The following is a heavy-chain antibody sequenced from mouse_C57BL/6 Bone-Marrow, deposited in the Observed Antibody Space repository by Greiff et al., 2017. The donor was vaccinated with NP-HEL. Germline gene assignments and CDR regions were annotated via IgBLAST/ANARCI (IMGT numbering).Heavy chain of an antibody. CDR1: GYTFTNYW. V-gene: IGHV1-63*01. J-gene: IGHJ1*03. Sequence: VQLQQSGAELVRPGTSVKMSCKASGYTFTNYWIGWAKQRPGHGLEWIGDIYPGGGYTNYNEKFKGQATLTADKSSSTAYMQFSSLTSEDSAIYYCAREGYYGRGYFDVWGTGTTVTVSS. CDR3: AREGYYGRGYFDV. CDR2: IYPGGGYT. D-gene: IGHD1-1*01.